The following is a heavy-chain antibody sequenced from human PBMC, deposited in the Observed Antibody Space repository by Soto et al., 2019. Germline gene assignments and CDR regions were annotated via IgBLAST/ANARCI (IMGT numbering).Heavy chain of an antibody. CDR1: EYRFTSYC. Sequence: PVVLLKVSWNGSEYRFTSYCSRWVVQVPFKGLEWMGIIYPGDSDTRYSPSFQGQVTISADKSISTAYLQWSSLKASDTAMYYCARTSAGGKYYYGMEVWGQGTTVTVSS. D-gene: IGHD6-13*01. V-gene: IGHV5-51*01. CDR2: IYPGDSDT. CDR3: ARTSAGGKYYYGMEV. J-gene: IGHJ6*02.